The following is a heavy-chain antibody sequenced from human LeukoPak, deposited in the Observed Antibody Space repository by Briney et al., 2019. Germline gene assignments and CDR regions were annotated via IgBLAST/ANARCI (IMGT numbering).Heavy chain of an antibody. Sequence: SENLSLTCAVSGYSISSGYYWGWIRQPPGKGLEWIGSIFHSGSTYYNPSLKSRVNMSVDTSKNQISLKLSSVTAADTAVYYCARASGSYGSGSYYYYGMDVWGKGTTVTVSS. CDR3: ARASGSYGSGSYYYYGMDV. D-gene: IGHD3-10*01. CDR2: IFHSGST. V-gene: IGHV4-38-2*01. CDR1: GYSISSGYY. J-gene: IGHJ6*04.